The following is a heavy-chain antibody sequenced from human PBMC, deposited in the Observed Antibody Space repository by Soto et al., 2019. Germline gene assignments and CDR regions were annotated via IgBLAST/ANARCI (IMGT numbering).Heavy chain of an antibody. D-gene: IGHD3-3*01. Sequence: GGSLRLSCAASGFTFSSYGMHWVRQAPGKGLEWVAVIWYDGSNKYYADSVKGRFTISRDNSKNTLYLQMNSLRAEDTAVYYSARGYYDFWSGPDTYFEYWGQGTLVTVSS. CDR1: GFTFSSYG. V-gene: IGHV3-33*01. J-gene: IGHJ4*02. CDR3: ARGYYDFWSGPDTYFEY. CDR2: IWYDGSNK.